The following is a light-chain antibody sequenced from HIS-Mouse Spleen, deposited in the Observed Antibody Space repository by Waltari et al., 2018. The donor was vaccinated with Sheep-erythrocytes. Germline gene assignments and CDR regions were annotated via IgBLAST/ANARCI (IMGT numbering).Light chain of an antibody. CDR3: CSYAGSYNHV. CDR1: SNDLGGYNY. CDR2: DVS. J-gene: IGLJ1*01. V-gene: IGLV2-11*01. Sequence: QSALTQPRSVSGSPGPAVTIYCTGTSNDLGGYNYVSWYQQHPGQAPTLMIYDVSKRPSGVPDRFSGSKSGNTASLTISGLQAEDEADYYCCSYAGSYNHVFATGTKVTVL.